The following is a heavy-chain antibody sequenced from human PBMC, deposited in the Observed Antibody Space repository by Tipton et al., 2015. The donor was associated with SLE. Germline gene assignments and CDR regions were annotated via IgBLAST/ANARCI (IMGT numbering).Heavy chain of an antibody. Sequence: LSLTCTVAGGSINSYYWRWLRRPPGKGLEWIGYIHYSGNTNYNPSLKSRVTISIDTSNNQFSLKLTSVTAADTAVYYCAGQPYIAGDHDVFDCWGQGTMVTVSS. D-gene: IGHD3-16*01. CDR3: AGQPYIAGDHDVFDC. V-gene: IGHV4-59*01. CDR2: IHYSGNT. J-gene: IGHJ3*01. CDR1: GGSINSYY.